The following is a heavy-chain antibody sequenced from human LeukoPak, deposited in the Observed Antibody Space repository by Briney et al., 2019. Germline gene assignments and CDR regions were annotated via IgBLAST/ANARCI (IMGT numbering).Heavy chain of an antibody. D-gene: IGHD3-9*01. CDR1: GYTFTGYY. V-gene: IGHV1-2*06. CDR3: ARTLLRYFDWLHGY. J-gene: IGHJ4*02. CDR2: INPNSGGT. Sequence: GASVKVSCKASGYTFTGYYMHWVRQAPGQGLEWKGRINPNSGGTNYAQKFQGRVTMTRDTSISTAYMELSRLRSDDTAVYYCARTLLRYFDWLHGYWGQGTLVTVSS.